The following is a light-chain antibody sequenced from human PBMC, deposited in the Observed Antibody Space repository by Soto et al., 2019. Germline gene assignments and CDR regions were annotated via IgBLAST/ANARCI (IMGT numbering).Light chain of an antibody. Sequence: DIQMTQSPSSLSASVGDRITITCQASEDITNYLHWYQQKPGKAPKLLIYDASNLETGVPSRFSGSGSGTDFSFTISSLQPEDIATYYWQQYDYMPYTFGQGTKLEI. CDR3: QQYDYMPYT. CDR1: EDITNY. CDR2: DAS. J-gene: IGKJ2*01. V-gene: IGKV1-33*01.